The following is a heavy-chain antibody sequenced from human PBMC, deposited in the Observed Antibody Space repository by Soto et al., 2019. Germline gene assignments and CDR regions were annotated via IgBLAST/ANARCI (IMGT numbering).Heavy chain of an antibody. Sequence: PSETLSLTCTVSGGSISSSSYYWGWIRQPPGKGLEWIGSIYYSGSTYYNPSLKSRVTISVDTSKNQFSLKLSSVTAADTAVYYCGSYSSSGPYYFDYWGQGTLVTVSS. V-gene: IGHV4-39*01. J-gene: IGHJ4*02. CDR2: IYYSGST. CDR3: GSYSSSGPYYFDY. D-gene: IGHD6-6*01. CDR1: GGSISSSSYY.